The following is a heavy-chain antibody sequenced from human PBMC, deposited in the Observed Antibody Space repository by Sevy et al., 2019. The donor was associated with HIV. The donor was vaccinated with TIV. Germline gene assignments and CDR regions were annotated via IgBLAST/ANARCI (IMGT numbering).Heavy chain of an antibody. CDR2: ISGSGGST. J-gene: IGHJ4*02. D-gene: IGHD3-22*01. CDR3: AKDGCYDSSGYYCYFDY. Sequence: GGSLRLSCAASGFTFSSYAMSWVRQAPGKGLEWVSAISGSGGSTYYADSVKGRFTISRDNSKNTLYLQMNSLRAEDTAVYYCAKDGCYDSSGYYCYFDYWGQGTLVTVSS. CDR1: GFTFSSYA. V-gene: IGHV3-23*01.